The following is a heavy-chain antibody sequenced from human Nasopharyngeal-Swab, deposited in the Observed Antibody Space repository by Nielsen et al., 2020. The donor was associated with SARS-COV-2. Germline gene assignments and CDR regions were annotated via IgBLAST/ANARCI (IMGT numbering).Heavy chain of an antibody. V-gene: IGHV4-59*11. J-gene: IGHJ5*02. Sequence: SETLSPTCTVSGVSFISQYWSWSRQPPGKGLEWSAYLSHNSGTSYNPSLKSRVTMFMDTSKNQFSLRLRSVSAADTRVYYCAKEGETGWFDPWSQGTLVTVSS. CDR1: GVSFISQY. CDR3: AKEGETGWFDP. CDR2: LSHNSGT.